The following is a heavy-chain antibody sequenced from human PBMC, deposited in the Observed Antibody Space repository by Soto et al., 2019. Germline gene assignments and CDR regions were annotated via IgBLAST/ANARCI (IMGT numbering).Heavy chain of an antibody. V-gene: IGHV3-23*01. Sequence: EVQLLESGGGLVQPGGSLRLSCAASGFPFSSYAMTWVRQAPGKGLEWVSGITGGGGVTYYADSVKGRFTISRDNSKNTLYRQMNSLRAEDTAVYYCARGRAWPYFFDYWGQGTLVTVSS. CDR1: GFPFSSYA. J-gene: IGHJ4*02. D-gene: IGHD6-13*01. CDR3: ARGRAWPYFFDY. CDR2: ITGGGGVT.